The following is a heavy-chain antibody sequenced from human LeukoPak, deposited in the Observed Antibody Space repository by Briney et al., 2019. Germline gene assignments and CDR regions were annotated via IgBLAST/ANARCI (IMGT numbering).Heavy chain of an antibody. CDR2: ISGSGGST. V-gene: IGHV3-23*01. CDR3: ARDLCTSTNCYGAFDY. D-gene: IGHD2-2*01. Sequence: GGSLRLSCAASGFTFSSYAMSWVRQAPGKGLEWVSAISGSGGSTYYADSVKGRFTISRDNSKNTVYLQMNSLRAEDTAVYYCARDLCTSTNCYGAFDYWGQGTLVTVSS. CDR1: GFTFSSYA. J-gene: IGHJ4*02.